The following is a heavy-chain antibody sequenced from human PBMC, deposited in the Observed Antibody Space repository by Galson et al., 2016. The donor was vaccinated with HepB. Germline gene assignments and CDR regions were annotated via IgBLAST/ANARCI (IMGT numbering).Heavy chain of an antibody. CDR2: IIPMFDTA. V-gene: IGHV1-69*13. J-gene: IGHJ3*02. D-gene: IGHD3-9*01. CDR1: GGTFSNYA. Sequence: VKVSCQASGGTFSNYAITWVRQAPGQGLEWMGGIIPMFDTANYAQKFQGRVTITADESTSTAYMELSSLRSEDTAVYYCAREGPYYDILTVTYDAFDIWGQGTMVTVSS. CDR3: AREGPYYDILTVTYDAFDI.